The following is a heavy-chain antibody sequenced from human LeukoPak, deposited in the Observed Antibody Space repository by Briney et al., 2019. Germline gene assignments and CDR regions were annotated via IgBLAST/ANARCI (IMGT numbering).Heavy chain of an antibody. V-gene: IGHV3-21*01. CDR3: ARDSPSWDGGNGHYYYYYMDV. CDR2: ISSSSSYI. CDR1: GFTFSSYS. D-gene: IGHD4-23*01. J-gene: IGHJ6*03. Sequence: GGSLRLSCAASGFTFSSYSMNWVRQAPGKGLQWVSSISSSSSYIYYADSVKGRFTISRDNAKNSLYLQMNSLRAEDTAVYYCARDSPSWDGGNGHYYYYYMDVWGKGTTVTVSS.